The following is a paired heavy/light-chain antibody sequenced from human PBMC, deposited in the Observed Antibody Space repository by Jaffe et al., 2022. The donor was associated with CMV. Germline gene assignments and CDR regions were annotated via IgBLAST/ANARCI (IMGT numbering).Heavy chain of an antibody. J-gene: IGHJ4*02. V-gene: IGHV3-11*06. CDR1: GFTFSDYY. D-gene: IGHD1-7*01. Sequence: QVQLVESGGGLVKPGGSLRLSCAASGFTFSDYYMSWIRQAPGKGLEWVSYISSSSSYTNYADSVKGRFTISRDNAKNSLYLQMNSLRAEDTAVYYCARDELELHGFDYWGQGTLVTVSS. CDR2: ISSSSSYT. CDR3: ARDELELHGFDY.
Light chain of an antibody. V-gene: IGLV3-1*01. CDR2: QDS. CDR1: KLGDKY. CDR3: QAWDSSHNYV. Sequence: SYELTQPPSVSVSPGQTASITCSGDKLGDKYACWYQQKPGQSPVLVIYQDSKRPSGIPERFSGSNSGNTATLTISGTQAMDEADYYCQAWDSSHNYVFGTGTKVTVL. J-gene: IGLJ1*01.